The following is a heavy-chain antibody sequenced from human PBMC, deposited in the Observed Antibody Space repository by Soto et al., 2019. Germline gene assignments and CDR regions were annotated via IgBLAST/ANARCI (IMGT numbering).Heavy chain of an antibody. CDR2: ISGSSGRT. J-gene: IGHJ6*03. V-gene: IGHV3-23*01. D-gene: IGHD3-10*01. CDR1: GFTFSSYA. Sequence: QLLESGGGLVQPGGSLRLSCAASGFTFSSYALSWVRQAPGKGLEWVSGISGSSGRTNYADSVKGRFTISRDNPKNTLFLQMDSRRVEDTAVYFCAKELWFGELIYYYMDVWGKGTTVTVSS. CDR3: AKELWFGELIYYYMDV.